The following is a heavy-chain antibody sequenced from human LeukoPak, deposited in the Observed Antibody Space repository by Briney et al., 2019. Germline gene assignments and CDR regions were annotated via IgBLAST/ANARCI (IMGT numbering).Heavy chain of an antibody. V-gene: IGHV3-30*02. CDR3: AKLGDDILTGYYLF. CDR2: IRYDGSNK. J-gene: IGHJ4*02. CDR1: GVTFSSYW. Sequence: GGSLRLSCAASGVTFSSYWMTWVRQAPGKGLEWVAFIRYDGSNKYYADSVKGRFTISRANSKNTLYLQMNSLRAEDTAVYYCAKLGDDILTGYYLFWGQGTLVTVSS. D-gene: IGHD3-9*01.